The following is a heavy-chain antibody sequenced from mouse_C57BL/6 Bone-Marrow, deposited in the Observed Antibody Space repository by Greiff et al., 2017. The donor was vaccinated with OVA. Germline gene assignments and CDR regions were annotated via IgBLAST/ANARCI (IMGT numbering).Heavy chain of an antibody. CDR3: AREGEWDYDEAWIAD. Sequence: VQLQQSGPELVKPGASVKMSCKASGYTFTDYYMHWVKQSHGKSLEWIGYINPNNGGTSYNKKFKGKATLTVNKSSSTAYMELRSLSSEDSAVYYCAREGEWDYDEAWIADWGQGTLVTVSA. J-gene: IGHJ3*01. V-gene: IGHV1-22*01. CDR2: INPNNGGT. D-gene: IGHD2-4*01. CDR1: GYTFTDYY.